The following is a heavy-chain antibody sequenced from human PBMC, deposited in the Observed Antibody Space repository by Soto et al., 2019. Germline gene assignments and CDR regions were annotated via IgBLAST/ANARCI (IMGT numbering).Heavy chain of an antibody. J-gene: IGHJ5*02. CDR3: AIDQSWHDLVWWFDP. D-gene: IGHD1-1*01. CDR1: GFTFNDYY. CDR2: VSTSGSTV. V-gene: IGHV3-11*01. Sequence: GGSLRLSCAASGFTFNDYYMNWIRQAPGKGLEWISYVSTSGSTVYYADSVKGRFTISRDNAKNSLFLQMNSLRAEDTAVYYCAIDQSWHDLVWWFDPWGQGTLVTVSS.